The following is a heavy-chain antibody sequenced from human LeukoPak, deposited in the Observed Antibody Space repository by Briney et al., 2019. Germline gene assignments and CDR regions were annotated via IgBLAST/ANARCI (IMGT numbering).Heavy chain of an antibody. CDR2: VRFDGSHY. CDR3: ARVSVSAKYYFYSMDL. Sequence: GGSLGLSCVASGFSFSSYDMHWVRQAPGKGLEWAAFVRFDGSHYYHSDSVKGRFTISRDNPRNTLFLQMNSLRVEDTALYYCARVSVSAKYYFYSMDLWGTGTTVTVSS. J-gene: IGHJ6*03. D-gene: IGHD4/OR15-4a*01. V-gene: IGHV3-30*02. CDR1: GFSFSSYD.